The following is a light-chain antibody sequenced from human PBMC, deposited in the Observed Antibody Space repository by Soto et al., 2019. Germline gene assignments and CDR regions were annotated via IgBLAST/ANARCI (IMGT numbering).Light chain of an antibody. V-gene: IGKV3-20*01. CDR3: QQYGSSLGVT. J-gene: IGKJ4*01. Sequence: EIVLTQSPGTLSLSPGERATLSCRASQSVSSSFLAWYQQKPGQAPRLLIYGASNRATGIPDRLSGSGSGTDFTLTISRLEPEDFAVYYCQQYGSSLGVTFGGGTKVDIK. CDR1: QSVSSSF. CDR2: GAS.